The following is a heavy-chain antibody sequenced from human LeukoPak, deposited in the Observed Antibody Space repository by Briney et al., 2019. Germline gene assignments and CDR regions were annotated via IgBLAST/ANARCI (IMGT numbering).Heavy chain of an antibody. CDR3: ARDPGLGFFDY. J-gene: IGHJ4*02. CDR2: ISAYNGNT. Sequence: ASVKVSCKASGYTFTSYGISWVRQAPGQGLEWMGWISAYNGNTNYAQKLQGRVTMTTDTSTSTACMELRSLRSDDTAVYYCARDPGLGFFDYWGQGTLVTVSS. V-gene: IGHV1-18*01. CDR1: GYTFTSYG. D-gene: IGHD3/OR15-3a*01.